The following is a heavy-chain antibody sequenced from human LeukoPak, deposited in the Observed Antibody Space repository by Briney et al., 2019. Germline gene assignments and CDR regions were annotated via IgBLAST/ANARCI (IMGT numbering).Heavy chain of an antibody. D-gene: IGHD3-9*01. CDR1: GFTFSGYV. CDR3: ASMYYDILTGYYMNY. Sequence: GGSLRLSCAASGFTFSGYVMSWVRQAPGKGLEWVSAISGRGDNTYYADSVKGRFTISRDNSKNTLYLQMNSLRAEDTAVYYCASMYYDILTGYYMNYWGQGTLVTVSS. J-gene: IGHJ4*02. CDR2: ISGRGDNT. V-gene: IGHV3-23*01.